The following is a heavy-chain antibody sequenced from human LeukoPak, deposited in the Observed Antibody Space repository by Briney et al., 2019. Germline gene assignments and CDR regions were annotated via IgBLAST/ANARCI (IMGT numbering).Heavy chain of an antibody. D-gene: IGHD3-22*01. CDR3: ARGLAYYYDSSGSTWFDP. CDR2: IYHSGST. V-gene: IGHV4-31*03. CDR1: GGSISSGGYY. J-gene: IGHJ5*02. Sequence: SETLSLTCTVSGGSISSGGYYWSWIRQHPGKGLEWIGYIYHSGSTYYNPSLKSRVTISVDTSKNQFSLKLSSVTAADTAVYYCARGLAYYYDSSGSTWFDPWGQGTLVTVSS.